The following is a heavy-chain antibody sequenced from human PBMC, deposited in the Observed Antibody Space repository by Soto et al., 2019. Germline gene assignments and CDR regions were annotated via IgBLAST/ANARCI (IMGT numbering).Heavy chain of an antibody. V-gene: IGHV5-10-1*01. CDR1: GYSFTSYW. CDR2: IDPSDSYT. CDR3: ARHGFEVVVAARGPIYYYYGMDV. D-gene: IGHD2-15*01. Sequence: GESLKISCQGSGYSFTSYWISWVRRMPVKGLEWMGVIDPSDSYTNYSPSFQGHVTISADKSISTAYLQWSSLKASDTAMYYCARHGFEVVVAARGPIYYYYGMDVWGQGTTVTVSS. J-gene: IGHJ6*02.